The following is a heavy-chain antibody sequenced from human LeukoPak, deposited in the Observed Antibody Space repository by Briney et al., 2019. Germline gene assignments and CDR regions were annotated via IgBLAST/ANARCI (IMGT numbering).Heavy chain of an antibody. D-gene: IGHD3-10*01. J-gene: IGHJ6*03. CDR1: GGSISSYY. CDR2: IYYSGST. V-gene: IGHV4-59*01. CDR3: ARASYYYGSGSYFLRSYYYMDV. Sequence: SETLSLTCTVSGGSISSYYWSWIRQPPGKGLEWIGYIYYSGSTNYNPSLKSRVTISVETSKNQFSLKLSSVTAADTAVYYCARASYYYGSGSYFLRSYYYMDVWGKGTTVTVSS.